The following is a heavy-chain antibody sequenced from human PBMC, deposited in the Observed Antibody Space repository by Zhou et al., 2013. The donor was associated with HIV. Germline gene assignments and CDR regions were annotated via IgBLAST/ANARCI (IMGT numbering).Heavy chain of an antibody. CDR2: ITPIFGTA. D-gene: IGHD2-2*01. Sequence: QVQLVQSGAEVKKPGSSVKVSCKASGGTFSNYAINWVRQAPGQGLEWMGGITPIFGTANYAQRFQGRVTITTDESTRTAYMELSSLRSEDTAVYYCTRVLEGCSTSCHYYYWGQGTLVTVSS. CDR3: TRVLEGCSTSCHYYY. J-gene: IGHJ4*02. V-gene: IGHV1-69*05. CDR1: GGTFSNYA.